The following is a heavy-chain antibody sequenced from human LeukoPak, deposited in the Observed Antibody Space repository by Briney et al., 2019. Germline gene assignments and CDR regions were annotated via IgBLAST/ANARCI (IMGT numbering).Heavy chain of an antibody. Sequence: SETLSLTCAVYGGSRSGYYWSWIRQSPGKGLEWIGEINHSGSTNYNPSLKSRVTISVDTSKNQFSLKLSSVTAADTAVYYCARRPLGIQLWLPNWFDPWGQGTLVTVSS. CDR3: ARRPLGIQLWLPNWFDP. CDR1: GGSRSGYY. J-gene: IGHJ5*02. V-gene: IGHV4-34*01. D-gene: IGHD5-18*01. CDR2: INHSGST.